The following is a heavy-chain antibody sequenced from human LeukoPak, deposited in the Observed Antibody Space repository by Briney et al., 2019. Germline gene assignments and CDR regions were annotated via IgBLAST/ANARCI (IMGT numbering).Heavy chain of an antibody. Sequence: SETLSLTCAVSGGSISSGGYSWSWIRQPPGKGLEWIGYIYHSGSTYYNPSLKSRVTISVDTSKNQFSLKLSSVTAADTAVYYCARGDRGAPFDYWGQGTLVTVSS. V-gene: IGHV4-30-2*01. J-gene: IGHJ4*02. CDR2: IYHSGST. CDR3: ARGDRGAPFDY. D-gene: IGHD3-10*01. CDR1: GGSISSGGYS.